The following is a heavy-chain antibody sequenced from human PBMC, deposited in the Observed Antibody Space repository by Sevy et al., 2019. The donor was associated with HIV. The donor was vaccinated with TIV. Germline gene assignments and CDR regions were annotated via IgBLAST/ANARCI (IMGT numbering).Heavy chain of an antibody. V-gene: IGHV3-23*01. CDR3: ERDGCYRPHEY. J-gene: IGHJ4*02. Sequence: GGSLRLSCAASGFAFYEYSMSWIRQAPGKGLEWVATLSFGCGKINYADSVKGRFTISRDNSKNSFYLQMDNLRVEAPALYYCERDGCYRPHEYWGPGTRVTVSS. CDR1: GFAFYEYS. D-gene: IGHD3-16*02. CDR2: LSFGCGKI.